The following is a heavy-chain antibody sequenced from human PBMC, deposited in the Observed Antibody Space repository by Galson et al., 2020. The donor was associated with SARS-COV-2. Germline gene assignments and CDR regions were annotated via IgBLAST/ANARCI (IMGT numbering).Heavy chain of an antibody. J-gene: IGHJ4*02. CDR3: ATFLVGYNIGRSDF. CDR1: GFTFSTSS. D-gene: IGHD1-26*01. CDR2: ISSSSSTI. Sequence: GESLRLSCVVSGFTFSTSSMNWVRQAPGKGLEWISYISSSSSTIYYADSVKGRFTISRDNAKNSLFLQMQSLRDEDTAVYYCATFLVGYNIGRSDFWCQGTLCTVSA. V-gene: IGHV3-48*02.